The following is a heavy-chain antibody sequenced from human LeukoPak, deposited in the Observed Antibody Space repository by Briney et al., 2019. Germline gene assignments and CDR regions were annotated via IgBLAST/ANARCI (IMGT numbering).Heavy chain of an antibody. J-gene: IGHJ4*02. D-gene: IGHD1-1*01. V-gene: IGHV4-34*01. CDR1: GGSFSGFH. Sequence: SETLSLTCAVYGGSFSGFHWSWIRQSPGKGLEWIGEVSDNGSINYNPSLKSRVIISEDTSKKQFSLNVRSVTAADTALYYCASITTGTTGDDYWGQGTLVTVSS. CDR3: ASITTGTTGDDY. CDR2: VSDNGSI.